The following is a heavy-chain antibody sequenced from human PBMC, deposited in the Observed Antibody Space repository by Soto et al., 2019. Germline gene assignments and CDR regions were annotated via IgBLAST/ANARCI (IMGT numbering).Heavy chain of an antibody. CDR1: GVTFSSYA. V-gene: IGHV1-69*13. D-gene: IGHD6-19*01. J-gene: IGHJ3*02. CDR2: IIPIFGTA. Sequence: ASVKVSCKASGVTFSSYAISWVRQAPGQGLEWMGGIIPIFGTANYAQKFQGRVTITADESTSTAYMELSSLRSEDTAVYYCARARAGSDAFDIWGQGTMVTVSS. CDR3: ARARAGSDAFDI.